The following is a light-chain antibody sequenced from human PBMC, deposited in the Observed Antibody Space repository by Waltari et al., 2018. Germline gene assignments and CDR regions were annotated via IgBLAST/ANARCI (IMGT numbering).Light chain of an antibody. V-gene: IGKV1-5*03. CDR2: KAS. CDR3: QQYNGYSGT. J-gene: IGKJ1*01. CDR1: QTIMSW. Sequence: DIQMTQSLSTLSASVGDRVTISCRASQTIMSWVAWYQQKPGKAPKVLIYKASILESGVPSRFSGSGSGTEFTLTISSLQPDDFATYYCQQYNGYSGTFGQGTKVEIQ.